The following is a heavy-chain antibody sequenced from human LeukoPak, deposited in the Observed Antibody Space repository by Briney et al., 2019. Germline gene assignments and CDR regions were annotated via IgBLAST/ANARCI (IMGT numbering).Heavy chain of an antibody. Sequence: SETLFLTCAVYGGSFSGYYWSWIRQPPGKGLEWIGEINHSGSTNYNPSLRSRVTISVDTSKNQFSLKLYYVTAADTAVYYCTRHGDYDYIWGANYWGQGTLVTVSS. J-gene: IGHJ4*02. CDR3: TRHGDYDYIWGANY. V-gene: IGHV4-34*01. D-gene: IGHD3-16*01. CDR1: GGSFSGYY. CDR2: INHSGST.